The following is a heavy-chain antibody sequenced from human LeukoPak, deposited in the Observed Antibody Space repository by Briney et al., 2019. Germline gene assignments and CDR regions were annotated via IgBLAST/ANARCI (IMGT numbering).Heavy chain of an antibody. CDR2: ISGNGGTT. J-gene: IGHJ4*02. D-gene: IGHD2-2*01. CDR1: GFIFGRYA. CDR3: VKDDLEERYCTTTGCYLDS. Sequence: GGSLRLSCSASGFIFGRYAIHWVRQAPGKGLEFVSAISGNGGTTYYVDSAKGRFTIFRDNSKNTLYLQMSSLRTEDTAVYYCVKDDLEERYCTTTGCYLDSWGQGTLVTVSS. V-gene: IGHV3-64D*06.